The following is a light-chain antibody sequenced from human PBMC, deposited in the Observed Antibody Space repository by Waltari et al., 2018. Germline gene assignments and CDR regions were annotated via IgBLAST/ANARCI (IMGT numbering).Light chain of an antibody. CDR1: SSNIGTHP. V-gene: IGLV1-44*01. CDR3: AVWDDSLNGWV. CDR2: SNN. J-gene: IGLJ3*02. Sequence: QSVLAQPPSASGTPGQRVTISCSGRSSNIGTHPVRWYQPLPGPAPKLLISSNNQRPSGVPDRISGSKSGTSASLAISGLQSDDETDYYCAVWDDSLNGWVFGGGTKLTVL.